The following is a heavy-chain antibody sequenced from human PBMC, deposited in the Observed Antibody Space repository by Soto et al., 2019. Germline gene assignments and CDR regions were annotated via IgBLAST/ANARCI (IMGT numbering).Heavy chain of an antibody. D-gene: IGHD3-16*02. CDR2: FDPEDGET. CDR1: GYTLTELS. V-gene: IGHV1-24*01. J-gene: IGHJ6*02. CDR3: ATGTSGRGVIRYYYYGMDV. Sequence: ASVKVSCKVSGYTLTELSMHWVRQAPGKGLEWMGGFDPEDGETIYAQKFQGRVTMTEDTSTDTAYMELSSLRSEDTAVYYCATGTSGRGVIRYYYYGMDVWGQGTTVTLSS.